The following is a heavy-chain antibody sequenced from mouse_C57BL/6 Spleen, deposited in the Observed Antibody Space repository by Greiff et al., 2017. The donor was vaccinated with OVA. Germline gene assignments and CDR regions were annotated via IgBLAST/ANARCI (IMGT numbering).Heavy chain of an antibody. CDR3: AGGGNYEDWYFDV. Sequence: VQLQQPGAELVKPGASVKMSCKASGYTFTSYWITWVKQRPGQGLEWIGDIYPGSGSTNYNEKFKSKATLTVDTSSSTAYMQLSSLTSEDSAVYYCAGGGNYEDWYFDVWGTGTTVTVSS. CDR1: GYTFTSYW. CDR2: IYPGSGST. J-gene: IGHJ1*03. D-gene: IGHD2-1*01. V-gene: IGHV1-55*01.